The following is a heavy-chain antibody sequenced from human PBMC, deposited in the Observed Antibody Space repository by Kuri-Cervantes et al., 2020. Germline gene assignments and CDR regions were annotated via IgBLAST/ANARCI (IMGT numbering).Heavy chain of an antibody. D-gene: IGHD5/OR15-5a*01. J-gene: IGHJ3*02. CDR1: GFTFDEFG. CDR3: ASLSLDI. V-gene: IGHV3-20*04. CDR2: INWNGGST. Sequence: GGSLRLSCVASGFTFDEFGMTWVRQLPGKGLEWVSAINWNGGSTAYADSVKGRFTIFRSDAKNSVYLQMHSLRVEDTAFYYCASLSLDIWGQGTMVTVSS.